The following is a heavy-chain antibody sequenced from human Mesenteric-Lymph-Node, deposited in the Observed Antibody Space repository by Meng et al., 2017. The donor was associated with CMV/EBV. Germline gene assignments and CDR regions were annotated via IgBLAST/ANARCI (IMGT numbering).Heavy chain of an antibody. J-gene: IGHJ2*01. CDR1: GFTFRHHG. D-gene: IGHD7-27*01. Sequence: GFTFRHHGMHGVRQAPGKGLEGVTVIWSKGRSKEYAEYVKGRFTTSRDNSKNTLNLQMTSLRAEDTAVYFCARDRSWGRINWYLDLWGRGTLVTVSS. CDR3: ARDRSWGRINWYLDL. CDR2: IWSKGRSK. V-gene: IGHV3-33*01.